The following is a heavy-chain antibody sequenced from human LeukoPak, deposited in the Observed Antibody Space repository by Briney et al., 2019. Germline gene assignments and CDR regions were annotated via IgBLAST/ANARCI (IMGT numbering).Heavy chain of an antibody. J-gene: IGHJ4*02. V-gene: IGHV3-21*01. CDR2: ISSSSSYI. CDR1: GFTFSSYS. D-gene: IGHD3-10*01. Sequence: GGSLRLFCAASGFTFSSYSMNWVRQAPGKGLEWVSSISSSSSYIYYADSVKGRFTISRDNAKNSLYLQMNSLSAEDTAVYYCARDPYSICFGELCLDYWGQGTLVTVSS. CDR3: ARDPYSICFGELCLDY.